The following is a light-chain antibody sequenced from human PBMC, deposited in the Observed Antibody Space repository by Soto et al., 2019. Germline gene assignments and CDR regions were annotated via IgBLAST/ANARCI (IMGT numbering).Light chain of an antibody. V-gene: IGLV2-23*01. Sequence: QSALTQPASVSGSAGQSITISCTGTSSDVGNYNLVSWYLHHPGKAPKLLIYEDTKRPSGVSNRFSGSRSGNTASLTVSGLQAEDETDYYCCSYAGSSTYVFGTGNKLTVL. CDR1: SSDVGNYNL. CDR3: CSYAGSSTYV. J-gene: IGLJ1*01. CDR2: EDT.